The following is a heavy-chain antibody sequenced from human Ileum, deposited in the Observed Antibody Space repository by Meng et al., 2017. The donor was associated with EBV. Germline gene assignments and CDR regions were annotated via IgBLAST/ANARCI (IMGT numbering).Heavy chain of an antibody. V-gene: IGHV4-61*01. CDR1: GGSVSISSYY. CDR3: ARGWDTAMDSG. J-gene: IGHJ4*02. CDR2: IYYSGTT. Sequence: QVQLQESGPGLGKPSEILSPTCTVSGGSVSISSYYWSWILQPPGKGLEWIGYIYYSGTTNYNPSLESRVTISVDTSKNQFSLKLRSVAASDTAVYYCARGWDTAMDSGWGQGTLVTVSS. D-gene: IGHD5-18*01.